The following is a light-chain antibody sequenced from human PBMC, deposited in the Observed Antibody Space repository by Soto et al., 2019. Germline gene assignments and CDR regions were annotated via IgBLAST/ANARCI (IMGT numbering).Light chain of an antibody. V-gene: IGKV3-20*01. J-gene: IGKJ1*01. CDR2: GAS. Sequence: EIVLTQSPGTLSLSPGERATLSCRASQSVSSSYLAWYQQTPGQAPRLLIYGASSRATGIPDRFSGSGSGTDFTLTISRLEPGDFAVYYCQQYGSSPWTFGQGTKVDIK. CDR3: QQYGSSPWT. CDR1: QSVSSSY.